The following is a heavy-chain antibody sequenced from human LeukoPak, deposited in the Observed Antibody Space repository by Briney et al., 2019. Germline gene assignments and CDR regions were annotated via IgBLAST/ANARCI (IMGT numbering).Heavy chain of an antibody. Sequence: ASVKVSCKASGYTFTGYYMHWVRQATGQGLEWMGWINPNSGGTNYAQKFQGRVTMTRDTSISTAYMELSRLRSDDTAVYYCASGPNSPIAVAGPDNWFDPWGQGTLVTVFS. CDR3: ASGPNSPIAVAGPDNWFDP. D-gene: IGHD6-19*01. CDR2: INPNSGGT. J-gene: IGHJ5*02. CDR1: GYTFTGYY. V-gene: IGHV1-2*02.